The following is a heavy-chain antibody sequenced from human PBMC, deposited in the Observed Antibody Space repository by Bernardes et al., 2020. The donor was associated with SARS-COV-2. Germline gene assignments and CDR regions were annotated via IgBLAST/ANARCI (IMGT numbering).Heavy chain of an antibody. J-gene: IGHJ4*02. CDR2: IIPIFGTA. V-gene: IGHV1-69*13. Sequence: SVKVSCKASGYTFTSYYMHWVRQAPGQGLEWMGRIIPIFGTANYAQKFQGRVTITADESTSTAYMELSSLRSEDTAVYYCASETYYYDSSGYWLDYWGQGTLVTVSS. CDR3: ASETYYYDSSGYWLDY. CDR1: GYTFTSYY. D-gene: IGHD3-22*01.